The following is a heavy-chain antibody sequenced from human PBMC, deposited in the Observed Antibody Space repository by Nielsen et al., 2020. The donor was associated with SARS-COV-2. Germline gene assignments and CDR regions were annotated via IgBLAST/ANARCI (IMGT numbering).Heavy chain of an antibody. J-gene: IGHJ4*02. CDR3: ATDTSSSDYDFAY. CDR1: GFAFDDYA. D-gene: IGHD5-12*01. CDR2: ISWNSGSI. Sequence: SLKISCAASGFAFDDYAMHWVRQAPGKGLEWVSGISWNSGSIGYADSVKGRFTISRDNAKNSLYLQMNSLRPEDTGLYYCATDTSSSDYDFAYWGQGTLVTVSS. V-gene: IGHV3-9*01.